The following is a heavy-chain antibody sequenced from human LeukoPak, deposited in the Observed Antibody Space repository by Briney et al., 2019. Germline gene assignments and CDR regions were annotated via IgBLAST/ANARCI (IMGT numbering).Heavy chain of an antibody. CDR3: ARGGYSSGRASDY. V-gene: IGHV4-4*07. CDR1: GGSISSYY. Sequence: SESLSLTCTVSGGSISSYYWNWIRPPAGKGLEWSGRIYSSGSSDYNSSFKSRVTMSVDMSKSQISLKRSPVTAADYAVYYCARGGYSSGRASDYWGQGTLVTVSS. J-gene: IGHJ4*02. D-gene: IGHD6-19*01. CDR2: IYSSGSS.